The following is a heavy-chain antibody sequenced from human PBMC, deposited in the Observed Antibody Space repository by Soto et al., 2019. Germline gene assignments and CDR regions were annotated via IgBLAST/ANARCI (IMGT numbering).Heavy chain of an antibody. CDR1: GFTFSDSS. Sequence: GGSLRLSCTASGFTFSDSSMTWFRQAPGKGLEWVSFIRSKIVGGTADYAASVQGRFTISRDDSKGIAYLQMNSLKTEDTAVYFCTRDRILPDYWGQGTLVTVS. D-gene: IGHD2-15*01. CDR3: TRDRILPDY. CDR2: IRSKIVGGTA. V-gene: IGHV3-49*03. J-gene: IGHJ4*02.